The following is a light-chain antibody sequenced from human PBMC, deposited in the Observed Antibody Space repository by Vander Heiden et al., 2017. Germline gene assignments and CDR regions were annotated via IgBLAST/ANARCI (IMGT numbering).Light chain of an antibody. CDR1: SSDVGAYHY. CDR3: SSYAGSNTAI. V-gene: IGLV2-8*01. J-gene: IGLJ2*01. Sequence: QSALTQPPSASGSPGQSVTISCTGTSSDVGAYHYVSWYQQHPGKAPKVMIYEVTKRPSGVPDRFSGSKSGNTASLTVSGLQAEDEADYYCSSYAGSNTAIFGGGTKLTVL. CDR2: EVT.